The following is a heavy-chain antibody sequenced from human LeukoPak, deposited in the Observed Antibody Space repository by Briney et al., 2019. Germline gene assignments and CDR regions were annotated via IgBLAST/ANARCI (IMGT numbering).Heavy chain of an antibody. CDR1: GFTFSSYS. J-gene: IGHJ4*02. V-gene: IGHV3-21*01. CDR3: ARNGEYSYGYNDH. CDR2: ISSSSSYI. Sequence: GGSLRLSCAASGFTFSSYSMNWVRQAPGKGLEWVSSISSSSSYIYYADSVKGRFTISRDNAKNSLYLQMNSLRAEDTAVYYCARNGEYSYGYNDHWGQGTLVTVSS. D-gene: IGHD5-18*01.